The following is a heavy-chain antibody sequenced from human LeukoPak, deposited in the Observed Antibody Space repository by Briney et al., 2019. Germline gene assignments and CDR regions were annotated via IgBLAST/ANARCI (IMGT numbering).Heavy chain of an antibody. D-gene: IGHD4-23*01. V-gene: IGHV1-69*05. CDR2: IIPIFGTA. J-gene: IGHJ3*02. Sequence: SVKVSCKASGGTFSSYAISWVRQAPGQGLEWMGRIIPIFGTANYAQKFQGRVTITTDESTSTAYMELSSLRSEDTAVYYCARDYGGKSLAFDIWGQGTMVTVSS. CDR3: ARDYGGKSLAFDI. CDR1: GGTFSSYA.